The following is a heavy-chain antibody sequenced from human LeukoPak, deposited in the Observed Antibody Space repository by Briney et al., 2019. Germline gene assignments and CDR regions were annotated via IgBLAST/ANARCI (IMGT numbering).Heavy chain of an antibody. CDR2: IWFDGSNK. CDR1: GFTFRNYG. CDR3: ARSGSSSGSYSFDDY. V-gene: IGHV3-33*01. D-gene: IGHD3-10*01. Sequence: QPGRSLRLSCAASGFTFRNYGMHWGRQAPGKGLEGVAVIWFDGSNKHYADSVQGRFTISRDNSKNTLYLQMDNLRAEDTAVYYCARSGSSSGSYSFDDYWGQGTLVTVSS. J-gene: IGHJ4*02.